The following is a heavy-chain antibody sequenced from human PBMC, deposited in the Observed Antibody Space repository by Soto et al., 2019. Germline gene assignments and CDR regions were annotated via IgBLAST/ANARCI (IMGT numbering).Heavy chain of an antibody. CDR2: TYYRSKWYN. Sequence: SQTLSLTCAISGDSVSSNSAAWNWIRQSPSRGLEWLGRTYYRSKWYNDYAVSVKSRITINPDTSKNQFSLQLNSVTPEDTAVYYCARGSFNIATLYSSSSFFDPWGQGTLVTVSS. J-gene: IGHJ5*02. CDR3: ARGSFNIATLYSSSSFFDP. V-gene: IGHV6-1*01. D-gene: IGHD6-6*01. CDR1: GDSVSSNSAA.